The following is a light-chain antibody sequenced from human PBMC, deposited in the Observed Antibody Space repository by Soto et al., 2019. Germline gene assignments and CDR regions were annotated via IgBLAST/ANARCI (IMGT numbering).Light chain of an antibody. CDR1: SSNIGRNY. Sequence: QLVLTQPPSASGTPGQRVAISCSGSSSNIGRNYVYWYQQLPGAAPKLLLYRSDQRPSGVPDRFSGSKSGTSASLAISGLRSEDEAYYYCAAWDDSLSAHVVFGGGTKVTVL. V-gene: IGLV1-47*01. CDR3: AAWDDSLSAHVV. J-gene: IGLJ2*01. CDR2: RSD.